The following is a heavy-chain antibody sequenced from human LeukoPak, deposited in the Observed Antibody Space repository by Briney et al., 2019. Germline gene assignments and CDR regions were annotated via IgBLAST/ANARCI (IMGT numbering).Heavy chain of an antibody. D-gene: IGHD1-20*01. Sequence: PSETLSLTCAVYGGSFSGYYWSWIRQPPGKGLEWIGEINHSGSTNYNPSLKSRVTISGDTSKNQFSLKLSSVTAADTAVYYCARAYNWNDNPCFDPWGQGTLVTVSS. J-gene: IGHJ5*02. CDR2: INHSGST. CDR3: ARAYNWNDNPCFDP. V-gene: IGHV4-34*01. CDR1: GGSFSGYY.